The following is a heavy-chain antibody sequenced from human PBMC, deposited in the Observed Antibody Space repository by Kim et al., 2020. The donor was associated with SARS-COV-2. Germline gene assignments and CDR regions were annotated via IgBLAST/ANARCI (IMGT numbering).Heavy chain of an antibody. D-gene: IGHD3-22*01. CDR1: GFTFSSYA. CDR3: ARDQGTAYYYDSSGYQGGDAFDI. Sequence: GGSLRLSCAASGFTFSSYAMHWVRQAPGKGLEWVAVISYDGSNKYYADSVKGRFTISRDNSKNTLYLQMNSLRAEDTAVYYCARDQGTAYYYDSSGYQGGDAFDIWGQGTMVTVSS. J-gene: IGHJ3*02. V-gene: IGHV3-30*04. CDR2: ISYDGSNK.